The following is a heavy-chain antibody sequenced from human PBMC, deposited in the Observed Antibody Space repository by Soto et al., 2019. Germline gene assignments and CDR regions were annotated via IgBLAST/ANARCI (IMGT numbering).Heavy chain of an antibody. CDR1: GGSFSGYY. Sequence: PSETLSLTCAVYGGSFSGYYWSWIRQPPGKGLEWIGEINHSGSTNYNPSLKSRVTISVDTSKNQFSLKLSSVTAADTAVYYCARESRRSLEWLLILGMDVWGQGTTVTVSS. J-gene: IGHJ6*02. D-gene: IGHD3-3*01. CDR3: ARESRRSLEWLLILGMDV. CDR2: INHSGST. V-gene: IGHV4-34*01.